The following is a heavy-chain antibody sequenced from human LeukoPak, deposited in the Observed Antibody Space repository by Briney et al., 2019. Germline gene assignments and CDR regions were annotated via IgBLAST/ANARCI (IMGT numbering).Heavy chain of an antibody. CDR2: ISSSSSYI. V-gene: IGHV3-21*01. J-gene: IGHJ4*02. D-gene: IGHD5-12*01. Sequence: GGSLRLSCAASGFTFSSYSMNWVRQAPGKGLEWVSSISSSSSYIYYADSVKGRFTISRDNAKNSLYLQMNSLRAEDTAVYYCATSRYSGYDSDYWGQGTLVTVSS. CDR3: ATSRYSGYDSDY. CDR1: GFTFSSYS.